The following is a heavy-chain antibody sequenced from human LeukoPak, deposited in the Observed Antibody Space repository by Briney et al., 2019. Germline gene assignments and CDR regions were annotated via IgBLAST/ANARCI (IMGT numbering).Heavy chain of an antibody. CDR2: FDPEDGET. V-gene: IGHV1-24*01. J-gene: IGHJ4*02. D-gene: IGHD1-7*01. CDR1: GYTLTELS. CDR3: ATLRFWGGYSAYNWNYVFDY. Sequence: GASVTVSCKVSGYTLTELSMHWVRQAPGKGLEWMGGFDPEDGETIYAQKFQGRVTMTEDTSTDTAYMELSSLRSEDTAVYYCATLRFWGGYSAYNWNYVFDYWGQGTLVTVSS.